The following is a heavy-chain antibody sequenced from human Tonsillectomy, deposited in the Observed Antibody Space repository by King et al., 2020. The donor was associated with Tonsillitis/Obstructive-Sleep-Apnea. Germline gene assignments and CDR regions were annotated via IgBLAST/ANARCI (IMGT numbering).Heavy chain of an antibody. CDR2: IRSKGNNYAT. J-gene: IGHJ4*02. V-gene: IGHV3-73*01. D-gene: IGHD3-3*01. CDR3: TRRGGRCLEWYLDD. CDR1: GFTFSGSA. Sequence: EVQLVESGGGLVQPGGSLKLSCAASGFTFSGSAMHWVRHASGKGLEGIVGIRSKGNNYATAYAASVKGRFTVSSDDSKNTAYLQMNSLKTEDTAVYYCTRRGGRCLEWYLDDWGQGTLVTVSS.